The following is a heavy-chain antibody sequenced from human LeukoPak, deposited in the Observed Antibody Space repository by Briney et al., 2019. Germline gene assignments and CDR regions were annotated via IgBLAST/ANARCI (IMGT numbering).Heavy chain of an antibody. CDR1: GFTFSSYG. J-gene: IGHJ4*02. CDR3: AKDRAAAGTEYYFDY. D-gene: IGHD6-13*01. Sequence: PGRSLRLSCAASGFTFSSYGMHWVRQAPGKGLEWVAFIRYDGSNKYYADSVKGRFTISRDNSKNTLYLQMNSLRAEDTAVYYCAKDRAAAGTEYYFDYWGQGTLVTVSS. V-gene: IGHV3-30*02. CDR2: IRYDGSNK.